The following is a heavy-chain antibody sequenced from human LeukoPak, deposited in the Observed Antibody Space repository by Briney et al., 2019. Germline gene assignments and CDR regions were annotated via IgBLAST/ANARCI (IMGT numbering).Heavy chain of an antibody. CDR2: IIPILGIA. CDR1: GGTFSSYA. Sequence: SVKVSCKASGGTFSSYAISWVRQAPGQGLEWMGRIIPILGIANYAQKFQGRVTITADKSTSTAYMELSSLRSEDTAVYYCARDFEYYDYVWGSYRLGADAFDIWGQGTMVTVSS. J-gene: IGHJ3*02. V-gene: IGHV1-69*04. D-gene: IGHD3-16*02. CDR3: ARDFEYYDYVWGSYRLGADAFDI.